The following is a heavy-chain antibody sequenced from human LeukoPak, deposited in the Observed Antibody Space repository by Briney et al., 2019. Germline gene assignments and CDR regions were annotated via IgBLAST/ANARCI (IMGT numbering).Heavy chain of an antibody. J-gene: IGHJ4*02. CDR1: GFTVSSNY. Sequence: GGFLRLSCAASGFTVSSNYMSWVRQAPGKGLEWVSLIYSDGSTFYADSVKGRFTISRGNSKNTLYLQVNSLRAEDSAVYYCAREAIAVAGYFDYWGQGTLVTVSS. CDR2: IYSDGST. CDR3: AREAIAVAGYFDY. D-gene: IGHD6-19*01. V-gene: IGHV3-53*01.